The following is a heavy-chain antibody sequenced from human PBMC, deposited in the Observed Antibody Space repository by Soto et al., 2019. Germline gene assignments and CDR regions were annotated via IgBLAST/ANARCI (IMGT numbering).Heavy chain of an antibody. CDR2: ISYDGSNK. D-gene: IGHD5-12*01. J-gene: IGHJ4*02. CDR3: ARDFTYSGYDCGFDY. CDR1: GFTFSSYA. Sequence: PGGSLRLSCAASGFTFSSYAMHWVRQAPGKGLGWVAVISYDGSNKYYADSVKGRFTISRDNSKNTLYLQMNSLRAEDTAVYYCARDFTYSGYDCGFDYWGQGTLVTVSS. V-gene: IGHV3-30-3*01.